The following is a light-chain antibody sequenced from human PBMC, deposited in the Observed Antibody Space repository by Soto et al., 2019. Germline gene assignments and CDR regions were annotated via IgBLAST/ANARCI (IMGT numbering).Light chain of an antibody. CDR3: QSFDSSLSGWV. CDR2: SDN. J-gene: IGLJ3*02. CDR1: SSNIGAGYD. V-gene: IGLV1-40*01. Sequence: QSVLTQPPSVSGAPGQRVTISCTGSSSNIGAGYDVHWYQQLPGTAPKLLIFSDNSRPSGVPDRFSGSKSGTSASLAITGLQAEDQAYYYGQSFDSSLSGWVFGGGTKLTVL.